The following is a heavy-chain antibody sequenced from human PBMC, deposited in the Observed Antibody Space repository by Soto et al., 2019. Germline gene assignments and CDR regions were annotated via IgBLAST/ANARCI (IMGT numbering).Heavy chain of an antibody. V-gene: IGHV1-46*01. CDR1: GYTFTTYY. Sequence: QAKLVQSGAEVKRPGASVKVSCKASGYTFTTYYMHWVRQAPGQGLEWLGIINPNGGSTTYAQKFQGRVTMTRDTSTSTVYLELSSLRSEDTAVYYCARAGYCSGGTCFHGNCDYWGQGTLVTVSA. CDR3: ARAGYCSGGTCFHGNCDY. D-gene: IGHD2-15*01. J-gene: IGHJ4*02. CDR2: INPNGGST.